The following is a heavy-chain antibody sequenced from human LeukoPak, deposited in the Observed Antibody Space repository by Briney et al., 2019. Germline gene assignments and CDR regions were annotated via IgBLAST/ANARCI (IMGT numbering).Heavy chain of an antibody. Sequence: GASVKVSCKASGYTFTSYYMHWVRQAPGQGLEWMGIINPSGGSTSYAQKFQGRVTTTRDTSTSTVYMELSSLRSEDTAVYYCARGGSEVTATSYYFDYWGQGTLVTVSS. J-gene: IGHJ4*02. D-gene: IGHD2-21*02. CDR1: GYTFTSYY. CDR3: ARGGSEVTATSYYFDY. CDR2: INPSGGST. V-gene: IGHV1-46*01.